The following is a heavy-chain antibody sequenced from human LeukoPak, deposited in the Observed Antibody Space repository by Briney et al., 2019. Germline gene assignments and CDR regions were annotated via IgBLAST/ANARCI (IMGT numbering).Heavy chain of an antibody. Sequence: GGSLRLSCAASGFTFSSYSMNWVRQAPGKGLEWVAVISYHGRDKYYPDSVKGRFTISRDNSKNTLYLQMNSLRVEDTAVYYCANSDSSGYYEYWGQGTLVTVSS. J-gene: IGHJ4*02. CDR1: GFTFSSYS. D-gene: IGHD3-22*01. CDR2: ISYHGRDK. V-gene: IGHV3-30*18. CDR3: ANSDSSGYYEY.